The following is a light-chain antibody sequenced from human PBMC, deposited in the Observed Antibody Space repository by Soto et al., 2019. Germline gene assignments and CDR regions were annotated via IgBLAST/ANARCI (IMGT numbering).Light chain of an antibody. J-gene: IGKJ5*01. CDR3: QVYGPSPPIT. V-gene: IGKV3-20*01. Sequence: EIVMTQSPATLSVSPGERATLSCRASQSVSSNLAWYQQKPGQAPRLLIYGASTRATAIPDRFSGSGSGTDFTLTISRLEPEDFAVFYCQVYGPSPPITFGQGTRLEI. CDR2: GAS. CDR1: QSVSSN.